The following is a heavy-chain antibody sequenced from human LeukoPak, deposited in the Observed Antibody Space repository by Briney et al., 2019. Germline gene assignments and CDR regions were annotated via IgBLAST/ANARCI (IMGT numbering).Heavy chain of an antibody. D-gene: IGHD3-16*02. CDR2: IYYSGST. CDR3: ARGRGVMITFGGVIVIPFDY. V-gene: IGHV4-39*01. J-gene: IGHJ4*02. Sequence: SETLSLTCTVSGGSISSSSYYWGWIRQPPGKGLEWIGSIYYSGSTYYNPSLKSRVTISVDTSKNQFSLKLSSVTAADTAVYYCARGRGVMITFGGVIVIPFDYWGQGTLVTVSS. CDR1: GGSISSSSYY.